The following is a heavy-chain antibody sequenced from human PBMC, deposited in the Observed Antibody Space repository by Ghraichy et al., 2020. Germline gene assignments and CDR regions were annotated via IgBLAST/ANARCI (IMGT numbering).Heavy chain of an antibody. D-gene: IGHD3-3*01. J-gene: IGHJ3*01. CDR2: MNQDGSEK. CDR3: ARDRYDFWSGLD. CDR1: GFIFSNHW. V-gene: IGHV3-7*03. Sequence: GGSLRLSCAGSGFIFSNHWMTWVRQAPGKGLEWVANMNQDGSEKYYVDSVKGRFTISRDNAKNTLYLQMNSLSAEDTAVYYCARDRYDFWSGLDWGQGTLVTVSS.